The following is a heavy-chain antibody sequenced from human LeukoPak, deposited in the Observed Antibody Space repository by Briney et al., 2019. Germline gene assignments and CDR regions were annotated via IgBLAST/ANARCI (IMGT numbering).Heavy chain of an antibody. CDR1: GGSISSNY. CDR3: ASLGSTSGYYYYYGMDV. Sequence: SETLSLTCIVSGGSISSNYWSWIRQPPGKGLEWIGYIYYTGSTNYSPSLKSRVTVSVDTSKNQFSLKLSSVTAADTAVYYCASLGSTSGYYYYYGMDVWGQGTTVTVSS. CDR2: IYYTGST. V-gene: IGHV4-59*08. J-gene: IGHJ6*02. D-gene: IGHD2-2*01.